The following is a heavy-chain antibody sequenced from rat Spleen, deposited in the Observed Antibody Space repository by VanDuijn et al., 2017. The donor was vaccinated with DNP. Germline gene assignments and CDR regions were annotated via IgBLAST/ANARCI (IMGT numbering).Heavy chain of an antibody. V-gene: IGHV5-7*01. D-gene: IGHD1-4*01. CDR2: ISYDGSDI. J-gene: IGHJ2*01. CDR1: GITFSDHN. Sequence: EVQLVESGGGLVQPGRSLKLSCTVSGITFSDHNMAWVRQAPKKGLEWVATISYDGSDIYYRDSAKGRFTKSRNNAKSTLYLQMDSLRSEDTATYYCASRPPPTRGPFDYWGQGVTVTVSS. CDR3: ASRPPPTRGPFDY.